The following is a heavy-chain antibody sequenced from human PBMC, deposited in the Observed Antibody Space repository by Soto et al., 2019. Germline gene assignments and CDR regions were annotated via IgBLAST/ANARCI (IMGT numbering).Heavy chain of an antibody. Sequence: PSETLSLTCTVSGGSISSSSYYWGWIRQPPGKGLEWIGSIYYSGSTYYNPSLKSRVTISVDTSKNQFSLKLSSVTAADTAVYYCARQQLEIYYYGMDVWGQGTTVTVSS. J-gene: IGHJ6*02. CDR2: IYYSGST. CDR3: ARQQLEIYYYGMDV. CDR1: GGSISSSSYY. D-gene: IGHD6-13*01. V-gene: IGHV4-39*01.